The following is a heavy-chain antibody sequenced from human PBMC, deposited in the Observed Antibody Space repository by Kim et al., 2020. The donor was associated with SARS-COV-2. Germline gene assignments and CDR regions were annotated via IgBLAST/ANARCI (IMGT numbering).Heavy chain of an antibody. CDR1: GFTFSSYW. CDR2: INSDGSST. CDR3: ARDFSFPMIVVVNDAFDI. Sequence: GGSLRLSCAASGFTFSSYWMHWVRQAPGKGLVWVSRINSDGSSTSYADSVKGRFTISRDNAKNTLYLQMNSLRAEDTAVYYCARDFSFPMIVVVNDAFDIWGQGTMVTVSS. D-gene: IGHD3-22*01. V-gene: IGHV3-74*01. J-gene: IGHJ3*02.